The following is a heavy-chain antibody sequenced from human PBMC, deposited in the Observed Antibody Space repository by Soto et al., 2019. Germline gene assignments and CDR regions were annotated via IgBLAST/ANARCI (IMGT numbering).Heavy chain of an antibody. CDR3: ARAIRDLYYYYYGMDV. V-gene: IGHV4-61*01. CDR1: GGSVSSGSYY. Sequence: PSETLSLTCTVSGGSVSSGSYYWSWIRQPPGKGLEWIGYIYYSGSTNYNPSLKSRVTISVDTSKNQFSLKLSSVTAADTAVYYCARAIRDLYYYYYGMDVWGQGTKVTVSS. J-gene: IGHJ6*02. CDR2: IYYSGST.